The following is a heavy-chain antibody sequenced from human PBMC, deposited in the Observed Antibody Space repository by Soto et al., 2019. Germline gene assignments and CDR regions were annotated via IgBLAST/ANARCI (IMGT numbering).Heavy chain of an antibody. Sequence: QVQLVQSGAEVKKPGVSVKVSCKASGYTFRNYGISWVRQAPGQGLEWMGWSSAYNGNTYYAQKFQGRVTMTTDTSTNTAYMDLRSLISDDTAVYYCARDFGKVLDMRTDYWGRGTLVTVS. CDR2: SSAYNGNT. V-gene: IGHV1-18*01. CDR3: ARDFGKVLDMRTDY. D-gene: IGHD2-15*01. CDR1: GYTFRNYG. J-gene: IGHJ4*02.